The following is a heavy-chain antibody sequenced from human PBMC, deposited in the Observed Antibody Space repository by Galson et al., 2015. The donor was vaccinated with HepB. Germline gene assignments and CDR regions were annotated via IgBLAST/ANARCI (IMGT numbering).Heavy chain of an antibody. Sequence: SVKVSCKASGYIFTGYYIHWVRQAPGQGLEWMGWINPNSGGTNYAQKFQGRVTMTRDTSISTAYMELSRLRSDDTAVYHCASGRSGFYPYFDFWGQGALVTVSS. CDR3: ASGRSGFYPYFDF. CDR2: INPNSGGT. J-gene: IGHJ4*02. D-gene: IGHD3-3*01. CDR1: GYIFTGYY. V-gene: IGHV1-2*02.